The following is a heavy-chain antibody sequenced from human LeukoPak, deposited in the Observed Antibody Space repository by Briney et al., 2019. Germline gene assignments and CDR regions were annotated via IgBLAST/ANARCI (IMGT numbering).Heavy chain of an antibody. CDR2: IYYSGST. CDR3: AREGIAAARRDSDY. D-gene: IGHD6-13*01. Sequence: SETLSLTCTVSGGSISSSSYYWGWIRQPPGKGLEWIGSIYYSGSTYYNPSLKSRVTISVDTSMNQFSLKLSSVTAADTAVYYCAREGIAAARRDSDYWGQGTLVTVSS. J-gene: IGHJ4*02. CDR1: GGSISSSSYY. V-gene: IGHV4-39*07.